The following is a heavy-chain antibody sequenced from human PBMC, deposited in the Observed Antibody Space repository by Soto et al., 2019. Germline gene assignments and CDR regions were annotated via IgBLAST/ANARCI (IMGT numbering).Heavy chain of an antibody. Sequence: EVQLVESGGGLVKPGGSLRLSCAASGFTFSSYSMNWVRQAPGKGLEWVSSISSSSSYIYYADSVKGRFTISRDNAKNSLYVQMNSLRAEDTAVYYCARATPGYYFDYWGQGTLVTVSS. CDR3: ARATPGYYFDY. D-gene: IGHD3-10*01. J-gene: IGHJ4*02. CDR2: ISSSSSYI. CDR1: GFTFSSYS. V-gene: IGHV3-21*01.